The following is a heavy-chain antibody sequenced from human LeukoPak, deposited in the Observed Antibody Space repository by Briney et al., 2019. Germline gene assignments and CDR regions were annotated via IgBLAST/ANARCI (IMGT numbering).Heavy chain of an antibody. CDR3: ARDREMGSGSYYDY. J-gene: IGHJ4*02. V-gene: IGHV4-30-4*01. Sequence: SETLSLTCTVSGGSISSGDYYWSWIRQPPGKGLEWIGYIYYSGSTYYNPSLKSRVTISVDTSKNQFSLKLSSVTAADTAVYYCARDREMGSGSYYDYWGQGTLVTVSS. D-gene: IGHD3-10*01. CDR2: IYYSGST. CDR1: GGSISSGDYY.